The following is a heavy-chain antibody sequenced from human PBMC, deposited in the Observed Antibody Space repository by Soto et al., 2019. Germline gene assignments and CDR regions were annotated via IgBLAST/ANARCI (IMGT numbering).Heavy chain of an antibody. V-gene: IGHV4-31*03. D-gene: IGHD5-18*01. J-gene: IGHJ4*02. Sequence: QVQLQESGPGLVKPSQTLSLTCTVSGGSISSGGYYWYWIRQHSGKGLEWIGFTYYSGTTYYNPSLXXXVXXSVDTSKNPFSLKLRSVTAADTAVYYCASRDVDTTMVGRDYWGQGTLVTVSS. CDR3: ASRDVDTTMVGRDY. CDR2: TYYSGTT. CDR1: GGSISSGGYY.